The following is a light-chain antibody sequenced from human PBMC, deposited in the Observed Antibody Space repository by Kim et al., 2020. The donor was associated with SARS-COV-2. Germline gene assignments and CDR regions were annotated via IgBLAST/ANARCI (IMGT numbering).Light chain of an antibody. CDR2: DVS. V-gene: IGLV2-14*03. Sequence: QSITIACTSTSNDVGANNDVACYQQHPGKAPNLRNYDVSILPAVISTRFSVSKSVNAATLAISGLQAIDEADYYGDSYTGSSTLYVFGAGTKVTVL. J-gene: IGLJ1*01. CDR1: SNDVGANND. CDR3: DSYTGSSTLYV.